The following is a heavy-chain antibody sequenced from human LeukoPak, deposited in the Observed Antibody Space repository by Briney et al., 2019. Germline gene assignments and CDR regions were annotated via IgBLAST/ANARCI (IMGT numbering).Heavy chain of an antibody. D-gene: IGHD3-10*01. CDR3: AKGGRAASYYFDY. CDR2: IRYDGSNK. CDR1: GFTFSSYG. V-gene: IGHV3-30*02. Sequence: GGSLRLSCAASGFTFSSYGMHWVRQAPGKGLEWVAFIRYDGSNKYYADSVKGRFTISRDNSKNTLYLQMNSLRAEDTAVYYCAKGGRAASYYFDYWGQGTLVTVSS. J-gene: IGHJ4*02.